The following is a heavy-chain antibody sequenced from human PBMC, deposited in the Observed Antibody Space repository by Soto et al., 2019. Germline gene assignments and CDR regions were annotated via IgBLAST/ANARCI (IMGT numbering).Heavy chain of an antibody. CDR3: ARSRAQRGYSSSSYDAFDI. CDR2: INPNSGGT. V-gene: IGHV1-2*04. D-gene: IGHD6-6*01. Sequence: ASVKVSCKASGYTFTGYYMHWVRQAPGQGLEWMGWINPNSGGTNYAQKFQGWVTMTRDTSISTAYMELSRLRSDDTAVYYCARSRAQRGYSSSSYDAFDIWGQGTMVTVSS. J-gene: IGHJ3*02. CDR1: GYTFTGYY.